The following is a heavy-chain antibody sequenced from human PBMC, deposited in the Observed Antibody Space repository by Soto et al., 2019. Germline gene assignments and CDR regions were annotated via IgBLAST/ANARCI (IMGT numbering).Heavy chain of an antibody. D-gene: IGHD2-2*01. CDR2: ISAYTDDP. Sequence: QGQLVQSGAEVKKPGASVKVSCTASGNTFTNFGVTWVRQAPGQGLEWMGWISAYTDDPNYAQKFQGRVTMTIDTSTSTAYLDLGSLTSDDTAVYYWARVIPGGEAWFDPWGQGTLVTVSS. V-gene: IGHV1-18*01. CDR3: ARVIPGGEAWFDP. J-gene: IGHJ5*02. CDR1: GNTFTNFG.